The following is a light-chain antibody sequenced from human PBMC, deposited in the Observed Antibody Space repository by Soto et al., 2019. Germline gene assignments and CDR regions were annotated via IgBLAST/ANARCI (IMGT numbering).Light chain of an antibody. CDR2: DAS. CDR1: QSVGSY. V-gene: IGKV3-11*01. Sequence: EVVLTQSPSTLSLFPGESATLSCRASQSVGSYLAWYRQKPGQAPRLLIYDASNRATGIPARFSGSGSGTDFTLTISSLEPEDFAVYFCQQRTNWPSFTFGPGTKVDIK. J-gene: IGKJ3*01. CDR3: QQRTNWPSFT.